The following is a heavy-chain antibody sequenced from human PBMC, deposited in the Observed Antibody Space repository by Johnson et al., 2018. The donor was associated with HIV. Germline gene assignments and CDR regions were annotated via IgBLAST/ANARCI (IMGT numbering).Heavy chain of an antibody. CDR2: ISYDGSNK. Sequence: QVQLVESGGGVVQPGRSLRLSCAASGFTFSNYGIHWVRQAPGKGLEWLAVISYDGSNKYYADSVKGRFTISRDNSKNTLYLQMNSLRAEDTAVYYCAKARGIVGATGAFDIWGQGTMVTVSS. D-gene: IGHD1-26*01. J-gene: IGHJ3*02. V-gene: IGHV3-30*18. CDR3: AKARGIVGATGAFDI. CDR1: GFTFSNYG.